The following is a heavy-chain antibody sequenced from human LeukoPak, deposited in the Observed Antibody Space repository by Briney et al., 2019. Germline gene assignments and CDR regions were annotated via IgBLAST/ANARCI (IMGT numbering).Heavy chain of an antibody. J-gene: IGHJ4*02. D-gene: IGHD5-12*01. CDR1: GFTFSSYA. CDR2: IRATAGTT. V-gene: IGHV3-23*01. CDR3: AKGGYTSHYDY. Sequence: GGSLRLSCAASGFTFSSYAMTWVRQAPGKGLQGVSTIRATAGTTYYTDSVKGRFTISRDTSKNTVFLQMNSLRAEDTAVYYCAKGGYTSHYDYWGQGILVTVSS.